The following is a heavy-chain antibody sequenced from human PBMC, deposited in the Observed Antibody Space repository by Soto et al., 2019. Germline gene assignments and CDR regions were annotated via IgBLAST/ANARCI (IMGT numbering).Heavy chain of an antibody. CDR1: GGSISSGGYY. Sequence: QVQLQESGPGLVQPSQTLSLTCTVSGGSISSGGYYWSWIRQHPGEALEWIGYIYHTGKTYYTSSLKSRVPISVDTSKNQFSLRRSSVTAADTAVYYCASDLPSACNGGTGNCYSNTFDYWGQGILVTVSS. CDR3: ASDLPSACNGGTGNCYSNTFDY. J-gene: IGHJ4*02. CDR2: IYHTGKT. V-gene: IGHV4-31*03. D-gene: IGHD2-21*02.